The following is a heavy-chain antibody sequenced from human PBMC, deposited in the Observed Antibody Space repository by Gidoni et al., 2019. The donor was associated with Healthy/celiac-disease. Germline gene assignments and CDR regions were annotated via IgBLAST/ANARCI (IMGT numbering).Heavy chain of an antibody. CDR3: ARDGGMTTVTNGGLDI. CDR2: INPNSGGT. D-gene: IGHD4-17*01. V-gene: IGHV1-2*04. Sequence: QVQLVQSGAEVKKPGASVKVSCKASGYTFTGYYMHWVRQAPGQGLEWMGWINPNSGGTNNAQKFQGWVTMTRDTSISTAYMELSRLRSDDTAVYYCARDGGMTTVTNGGLDIWGQGTMVTVSS. J-gene: IGHJ3*02. CDR1: GYTFTGYY.